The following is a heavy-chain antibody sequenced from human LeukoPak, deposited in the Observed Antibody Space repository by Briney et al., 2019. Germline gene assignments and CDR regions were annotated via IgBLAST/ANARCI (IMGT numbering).Heavy chain of an antibody. D-gene: IGHD6-19*01. CDR3: AKELAVAGTFDY. V-gene: IGHV3-23*01. CDR2: ISGSGGST. Sequence: SGGSLRLSCAASGFTFSSYAMSWVRQAPGKGLEWVSAISGSGGSTYYADSVKGRFTISRDNSTNTLYLQMNSLRAEDTAVYYCAKELAVAGTFDYWGQGTPVTVSS. J-gene: IGHJ4*02. CDR1: GFTFSSYA.